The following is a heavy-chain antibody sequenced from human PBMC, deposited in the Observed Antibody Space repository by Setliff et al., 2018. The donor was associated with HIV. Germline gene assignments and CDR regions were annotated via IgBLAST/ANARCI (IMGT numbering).Heavy chain of an antibody. CDR3: AIHFDTSGHYSPIDS. J-gene: IGHJ4*02. CDR2: ISNSGSFI. Sequence: GGSLRLSCAASGFIFSRYSMTWVRQAPGKGLEWVPSISNSGSFIYYADSVKGRFTISRDNAKNSLSLQMSSLRAEDTAVYYCAIHFDTSGHYSPIDSWGQGTLVTVSS. V-gene: IGHV3-21*01. D-gene: IGHD3-22*01. CDR1: GFIFSRYS.